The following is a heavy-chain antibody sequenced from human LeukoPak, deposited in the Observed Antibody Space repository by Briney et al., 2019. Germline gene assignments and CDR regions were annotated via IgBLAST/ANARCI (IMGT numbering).Heavy chain of an antibody. V-gene: IGHV3-48*01. Sequence: PGGSLRLSCAASGFTFSRYTMNWVRQAPGKGLEWSSDISSSSTTKHYADSVKGRFTISRDNAKNSLYLQMNNLRAEDTAVYYCARDPREWGLPYFDCWGQGTLVTVSS. CDR3: ARDPREWGLPYFDC. CDR1: GFTFSRYT. CDR2: ISSSSTTK. J-gene: IGHJ4*02. D-gene: IGHD1-26*01.